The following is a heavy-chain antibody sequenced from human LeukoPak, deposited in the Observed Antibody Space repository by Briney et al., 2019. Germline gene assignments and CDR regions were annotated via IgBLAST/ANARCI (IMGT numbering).Heavy chain of an antibody. J-gene: IGHJ4*02. D-gene: IGHD2-21*02. V-gene: IGHV1-46*01. CDR3: ARGDGGGTNVVVTAMPDY. Sequence: ASVKVSCKASGYTFTSYYMHWVRQAPGQGLEWMGIINPSGGSTSYAQKFQGRVTMTRDTSTSTVYMELSSLRSEDTAVYYCARGDGGGTNVVVTAMPDYWGQGTLVTVSS. CDR1: GYTFTSYY. CDR2: INPSGGST.